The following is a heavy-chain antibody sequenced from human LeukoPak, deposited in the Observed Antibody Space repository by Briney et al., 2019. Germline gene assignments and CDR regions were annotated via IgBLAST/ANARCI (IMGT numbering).Heavy chain of an antibody. CDR2: IIPIFGTA. CDR1: GGTFSSYA. V-gene: IGHV1-69*05. Sequence: SVKVPCKASGGTFSSYAISWVRQAPGQGLEWMGGIIPIFGTANYAQKFQGRVTITTDESTSTAYMELSSLRSEDTAVYYCARAWAACGGDCYSLFGFDYWGQGTLVTVSS. D-gene: IGHD2-21*02. J-gene: IGHJ4*02. CDR3: ARAWAACGGDCYSLFGFDY.